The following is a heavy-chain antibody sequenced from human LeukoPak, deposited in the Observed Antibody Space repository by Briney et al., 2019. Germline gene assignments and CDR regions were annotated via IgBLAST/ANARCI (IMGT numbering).Heavy chain of an antibody. J-gene: IGHJ4*02. CDR3: ARERRPYPGGRGSGSYPDY. V-gene: IGHV4-34*01. CDR2: INHSGST. D-gene: IGHD3-10*01. Sequence: SETLSLTCAVYGGSFSGYYWSWIRQPPGKGLEWIGEINHSGSTNYNPSLKSRVTISVDTSKNQFSLKLSSVTAADTAAYYCARERRPYPGGRGSGSYPDYWGQGTLVTVSS. CDR1: GGSFSGYY.